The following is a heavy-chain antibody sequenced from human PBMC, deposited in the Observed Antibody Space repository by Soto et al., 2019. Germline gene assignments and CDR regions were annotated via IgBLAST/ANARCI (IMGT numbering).Heavy chain of an antibody. CDR2: ISSSSSYT. D-gene: IGHD4-17*01. CDR1: GFTFSDYY. Sequence: GGSLRLSCAASGFTFSDYYMSWIRQAPGKGLEWVSYISSSSSYTNYADSVKGRFTISRDNAKNSLYLQMNSLRAEDTAVYYCASIVQASDYQGTYYFDYWGQGTLGTVSS. CDR3: ASIVQASDYQGTYYFDY. J-gene: IGHJ4*02. V-gene: IGHV3-11*06.